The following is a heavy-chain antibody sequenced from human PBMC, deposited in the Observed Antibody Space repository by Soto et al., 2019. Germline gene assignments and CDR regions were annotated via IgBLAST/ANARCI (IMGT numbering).Heavy chain of an antibody. Sequence: PXGSLRLSFVSSGFIFSNFGMHWVRQAPGKGLEWVAVISSDEKIKQYADSVRGRFAISRDNSKNTLYLQMTSLRAEDTAISYCERGLRSVLDYWGQGTLVTVSS. V-gene: IGHV3-33*01. J-gene: IGHJ4*02. D-gene: IGHD6-6*01. CDR3: ERGLRSVLDY. CDR2: ISSDEKIK. CDR1: GFIFSNFG.